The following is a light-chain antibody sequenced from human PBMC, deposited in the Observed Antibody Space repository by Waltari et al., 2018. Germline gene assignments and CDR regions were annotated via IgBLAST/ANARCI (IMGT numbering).Light chain of an antibody. CDR1: QNILYNSNNKNY. Sequence: DIVLTQSPDSLPVPLGERATINCKSSQNILYNSNNKNYLAWYQQKPGQPPKLLIYWASTRQFGVPERFSGSGSGTDFTLTISSLQAEDVAVYYCQQFFGTPWTFGQGTKVEIK. J-gene: IGKJ1*01. V-gene: IGKV4-1*01. CDR3: QQFFGTPWT. CDR2: WAS.